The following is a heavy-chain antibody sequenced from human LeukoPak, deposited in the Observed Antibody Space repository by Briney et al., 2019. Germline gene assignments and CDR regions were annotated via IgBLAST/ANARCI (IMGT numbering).Heavy chain of an antibody. J-gene: IGHJ4*02. CDR1: GFTVSSNY. D-gene: IGHD3-10*01. CDR3: ARIWFGRFDY. V-gene: IGHV3-66*01. CDR2: IYSGGST. Sequence: PGGSLRLSCAASGFTVSSNYMSWVRQAPGKGLEWVSVIYSGGSTYYADSVKGRFTISRDSSKNTLYLQMNSLRAEDTAVYYCARIWFGRFDYWGQGTLVTVSS.